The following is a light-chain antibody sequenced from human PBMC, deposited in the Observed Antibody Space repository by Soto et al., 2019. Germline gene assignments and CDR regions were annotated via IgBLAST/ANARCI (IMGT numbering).Light chain of an antibody. CDR1: QTISSW. CDR3: QHYNSYSEA. Sequence: IQISQSPSTLSGSVGDRVTITCRASQTISSWLAWYQQKPGKAPKLLIYKASTLKSGVPSRFSGSGSGTEFTLTISSLQPDDFAPSYCQHYNSYSEAFGQGTKVDIK. CDR2: KAS. J-gene: IGKJ1*01. V-gene: IGKV1-5*03.